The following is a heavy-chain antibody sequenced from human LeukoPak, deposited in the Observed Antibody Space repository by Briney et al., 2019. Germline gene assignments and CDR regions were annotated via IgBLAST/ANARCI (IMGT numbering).Heavy chain of an antibody. V-gene: IGHV4-61*09. CDR3: ARVDSGYDLGRGYFDY. CDR1: GGSISSGSYC. D-gene: IGHD5-12*01. CDR2: IYSSGST. J-gene: IGHJ4*02. Sequence: KPSETLSLTCTVSGGSISSGSYCWSWIRQPAGKGLEWIGHIYSSGSTNYNPSLKSRVTISVDTSKNQFSLKLSSVTAADTAVYYCARVDSGYDLGRGYFDYWGQGTLVTVSS.